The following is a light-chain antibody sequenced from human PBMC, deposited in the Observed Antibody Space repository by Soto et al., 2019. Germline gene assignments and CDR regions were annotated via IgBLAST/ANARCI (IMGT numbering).Light chain of an antibody. Sequence: EIVLTQSPATLSLSPGERATLSCGSSQRVSSSYLAWYQQKPGLAPRLLIYDASSRATGIPDRFSGSGSGTDFTVTIRRLEPEDFEMYYCQQYRSSPITFGQGTRLEIK. CDR2: DAS. J-gene: IGKJ5*01. CDR3: QQYRSSPIT. V-gene: IGKV3D-20*01. CDR1: QRVSSSY.